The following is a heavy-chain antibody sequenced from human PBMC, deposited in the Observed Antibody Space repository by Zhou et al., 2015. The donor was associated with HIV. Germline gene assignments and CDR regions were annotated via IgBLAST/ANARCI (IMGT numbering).Heavy chain of an antibody. J-gene: IGHJ6*02. V-gene: IGHV3-23*01. CDR3: AKDRAEYYYGSDRYYYYGMNV. Sequence: EVQMLESGGGLVQPGGSLRLSCAASGFTFSTYAMSWVRQAPGKGLEWVSAISGSGGSTYYADSVKGRFTISRDNSKNTLYLQMNSLRAEDTAVYYCAKDRAEYYYGSDRYYYYGMNVWGQGTTVTVSS. CDR2: ISGSGGST. CDR1: GFTFSTYA. D-gene: IGHD3-10*01.